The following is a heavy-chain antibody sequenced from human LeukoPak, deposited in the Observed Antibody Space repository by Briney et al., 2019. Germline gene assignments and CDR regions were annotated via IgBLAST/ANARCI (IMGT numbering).Heavy chain of an antibody. CDR2: ISSSGSTI. CDR1: GFTFSSYE. D-gene: IGHD1-26*01. J-gene: IGHJ5*02. V-gene: IGHV3-48*03. CDR3: ARGELLNWFDP. Sequence: GGSLRLSCAASGFTFSSYEMNWVRQAPGKGLEWVSYISSSGSTIYYADSVKGRFTISRDNAKNSLYLQMNSLRAEDTAVYYCARGELLNWFDPWGQGTLVTASS.